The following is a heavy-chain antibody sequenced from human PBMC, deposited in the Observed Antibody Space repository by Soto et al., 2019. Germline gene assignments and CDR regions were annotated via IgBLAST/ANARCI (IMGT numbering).Heavy chain of an antibody. J-gene: IGHJ4*02. CDR1: GGSVTSASYY. Sequence: PSETLSLTCSVSGGSVTSASYYWSWIRQSPGKGLECIGYVFQGANTNYNPSLKGRVTISVDTSRNQFSLDLTSVTAADTAVYYCAHALGPTTGIDYWGQGNLVTVSS. CDR2: VFQGANT. CDR3: AHALGPTTGIDY. V-gene: IGHV4-61*01. D-gene: IGHD1-7*01.